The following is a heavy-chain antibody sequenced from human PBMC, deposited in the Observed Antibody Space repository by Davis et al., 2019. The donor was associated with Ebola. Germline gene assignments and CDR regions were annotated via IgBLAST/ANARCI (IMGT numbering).Heavy chain of an antibody. J-gene: IGHJ5*02. D-gene: IGHD3-22*01. CDR2: ISWNSGSI. CDR1: GFTFSSYA. Sequence: PGGSLRLSCAASGFTFSSYAMHWVRQAPGKGLEWVSGISWNSGSIGYADSVEGRFTISRDNAKNSLYLQMNSLRAEDTALYYCAKGGGYYDSSGQGWFDPWGQGTLVTVSS. V-gene: IGHV3-9*01. CDR3: AKGGGYYDSSGQGWFDP.